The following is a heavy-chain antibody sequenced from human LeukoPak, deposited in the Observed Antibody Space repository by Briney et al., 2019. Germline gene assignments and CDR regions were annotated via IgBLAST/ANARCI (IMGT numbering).Heavy chain of an antibody. CDR3: ARGAGSGRNHFDY. CDR2: ISSRSSTI. J-gene: IGHJ4*02. CDR1: GFTFSSNS. D-gene: IGHD6-19*01. V-gene: IGHV3-48*01. Sequence: GGPLRLSCAASGFTFSSNSMNWVRQAPGKGLEWVSYISSRSSTIYYADSVKGRFTISRDNATNSLYLQMNSLKAEDTGVYYCARGAGSGRNHFDYWGQGTLVTVSS.